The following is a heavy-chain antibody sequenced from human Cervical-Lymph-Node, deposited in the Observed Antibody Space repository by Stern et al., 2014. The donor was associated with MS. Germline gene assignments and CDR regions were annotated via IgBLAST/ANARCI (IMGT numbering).Heavy chain of an antibody. Sequence: VQLVESGAEVTKPGASVKVSCKTSGYNFTNYFIHWVRQAPGEGLEWMGIIKPGDGGRRYAQKYQGRITLPRDGSTTTVYMEISSLTSSDTAVYYCARTSYGANSLQLDFWGQGTLVTVSS. CDR1: GYNFTNYF. V-gene: IGHV1-46*01. CDR2: IKPGDGGR. D-gene: IGHD4/OR15-4a*01. J-gene: IGHJ4*02. CDR3: ARTSYGANSLQLDF.